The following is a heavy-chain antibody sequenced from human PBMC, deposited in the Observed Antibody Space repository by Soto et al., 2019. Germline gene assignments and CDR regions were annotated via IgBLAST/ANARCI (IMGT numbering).Heavy chain of an antibody. CDR1: GYSFTSYD. J-gene: IGHJ3*02. V-gene: IGHV1-2*04. Sequence: ASVKVSCEASGYSFTSYDINWVRQATGQGLEWMGWINPNSGGTNYAQKFQGWVTMTRDTSISTAYMELSRLRSDDTAVYYCARDSGRYTIFGVVTLDAFDIWGQGTMVTVSS. CDR2: INPNSGGT. CDR3: ARDSGRYTIFGVVTLDAFDI. D-gene: IGHD3-3*01.